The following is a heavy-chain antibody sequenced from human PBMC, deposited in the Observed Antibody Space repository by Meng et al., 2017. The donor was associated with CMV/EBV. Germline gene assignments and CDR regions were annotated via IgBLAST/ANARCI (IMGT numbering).Heavy chain of an antibody. CDR1: GFTVSSNY. CDR2: IYSGGST. D-gene: IGHD6-6*01. V-gene: IGHV3-66*02. Sequence: GGSLRLSCAASGFTVSSNYMSWVRQAPGKGLEWVSVIYSGGSTYYAGSVKGRFTISRDNSKNTLYLQMNSLRAEDTAVYYCARDLSIAARPLWGQGTLVTVSS. CDR3: ARDLSIAARPL. J-gene: IGHJ4*02.